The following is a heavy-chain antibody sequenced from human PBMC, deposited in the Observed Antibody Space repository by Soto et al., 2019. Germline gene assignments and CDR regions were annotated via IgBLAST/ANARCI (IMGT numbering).Heavy chain of an antibody. CDR1: GYTWTSYG. CDR3: ASLFGSVTDNWFDP. V-gene: IGHV1-18*04. J-gene: IGHJ5*02. Sequence: WASVKGDGKAAGYTWTSYGISWVRQAPGQGLEWKGWISAYNGNTNYAQKLQGRVTMTTDTSTSTAYMELRSLRSDDTAVYYCASLFGSVTDNWFDPWGQGTLVTVSS. D-gene: IGHD3-3*01. CDR2: ISAYNGNT.